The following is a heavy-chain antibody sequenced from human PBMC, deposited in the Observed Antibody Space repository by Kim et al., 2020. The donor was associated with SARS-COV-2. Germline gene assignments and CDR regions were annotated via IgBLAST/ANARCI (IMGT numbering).Heavy chain of an antibody. D-gene: IGHD1-26*01. CDR2: ISNNDDAR. CDR1: GFDFSSFE. J-gene: IGHJ4*02. CDR3: ARGHSGSYEYYFDH. Sequence: GGSLRLSCAGSGFDFSSFEMNWVRQAPGKGLEWVSYISNNDDARYYADSVKGRFTLSRDNANNIVFLQMNSLRPEDTAVYYCARGHSGSYEYYFDHWGQGVLVTVSS. V-gene: IGHV3-48*03.